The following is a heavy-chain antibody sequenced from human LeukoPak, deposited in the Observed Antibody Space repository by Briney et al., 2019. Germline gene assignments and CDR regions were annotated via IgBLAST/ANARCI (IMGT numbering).Heavy chain of an antibody. CDR3: AKGLRGYSYGYSYFDY. Sequence: GGTLRLSCAASGFTFSSYAMSWVRQAPGKGLEWVSAISGSGGSTYYADSVKGRFTISRDNSKNTLYLQMNSLRAEDTAVYYCAKGLRGYSYGYSYFDYWGQGTLVTVSS. J-gene: IGHJ4*02. D-gene: IGHD5-18*01. CDR2: ISGSGGST. CDR1: GFTFSSYA. V-gene: IGHV3-23*01.